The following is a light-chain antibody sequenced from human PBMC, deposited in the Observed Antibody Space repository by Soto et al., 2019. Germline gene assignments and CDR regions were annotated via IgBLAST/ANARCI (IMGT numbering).Light chain of an antibody. CDR1: QSVSNN. J-gene: IGKJ1*01. CDR3: QQYHNWPPWT. V-gene: IGKV3-15*01. Sequence: DIVLTQSHDNLSLSPGERATLSWRGRQSVSNNYVAWYQQKPRQALRLLIYGAYTRATGIPASFSGSGPGTEFTLTTTSLQSEDVAVYYCQQYHNWPPWTFGPGTSLEIK. CDR2: GAY.